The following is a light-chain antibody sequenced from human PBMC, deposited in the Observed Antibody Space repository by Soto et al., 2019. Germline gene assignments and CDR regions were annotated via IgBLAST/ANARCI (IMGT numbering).Light chain of an antibody. CDR3: QQYGSSTFT. J-gene: IGKJ3*01. V-gene: IGKV3-20*01. CDR1: QSVRSSY. Sequence: EVVLTQSPGTLSLSPGERATLSCRASQSVRSSYVAWYQQKPGQAPMLLIYGASSRATGIPDRFSGSGSGTDFTRTISRLEPEDFAVYYCQQYGSSTFTFGPGTTVDIK. CDR2: GAS.